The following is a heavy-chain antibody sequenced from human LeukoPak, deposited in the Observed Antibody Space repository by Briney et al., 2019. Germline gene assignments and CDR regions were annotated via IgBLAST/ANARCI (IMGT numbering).Heavy chain of an antibody. D-gene: IGHD6-19*01. Sequence: SETLSLTCSVPGGSINGYYWKWVRQPPGKGLEWVGYISYSGNTNYSPSLKSRLTMSVDTSKNQFSLNLRSVTAADTAVYYCARAGSSGWYGEYWGQGSLVTVS. J-gene: IGHJ4*02. CDR1: GGSINGYY. CDR2: ISYSGNT. CDR3: ARAGSSGWYGEY. V-gene: IGHV4-59*01.